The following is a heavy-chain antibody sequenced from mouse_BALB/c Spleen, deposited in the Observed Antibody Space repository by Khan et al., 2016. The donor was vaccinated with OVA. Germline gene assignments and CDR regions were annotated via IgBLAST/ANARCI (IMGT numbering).Heavy chain of an antibody. V-gene: IGHV1-80*01. J-gene: IGHJ3*01. D-gene: IGHD1-1*01. CDR2: IYPGDGDP. CDR3: ARYYGSRFAY. CDR1: GYAFSSSW. Sequence: VQLQESGAELVRPGSSVKISCKASGYAFSSSWMNWVKQRPGQGLEWIGQIYPGDGDPNYYGNFKGKATLTAEQSSSTAYMQLTSLTSEDSAASFCARYYGSRFAYWGQGTLVTVSA.